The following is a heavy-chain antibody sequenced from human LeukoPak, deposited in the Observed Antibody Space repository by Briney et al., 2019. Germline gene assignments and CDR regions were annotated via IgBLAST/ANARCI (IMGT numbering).Heavy chain of an antibody. CDR2: IYYSGST. CDR3: ARDWGFAPPSAGF. CDR1: GGSISSSSYY. Sequence: PSETLSLTCTVSGGSISSSSYYWGWIRQPPGKGLEWIGSIYYSGSTYYNPSLKSRVTISVDTSRNQFSLKLSSVTAADTAVYYCARDWGFAPPSAGFWGQGTMVTVSS. D-gene: IGHD3-16*01. J-gene: IGHJ3*01. V-gene: IGHV4-39*07.